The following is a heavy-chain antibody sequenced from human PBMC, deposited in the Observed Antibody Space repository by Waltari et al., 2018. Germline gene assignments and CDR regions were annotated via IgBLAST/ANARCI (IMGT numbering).Heavy chain of an antibody. CDR1: GYRFSSFW. CDR3: VRPLYSSDQDF. Sequence: EVRLVQSGAEVKKPGESLRISCKASGYRFSSFWIGWVRQRPGRGREWMGIIHPIDSDTRYGPSFQGQVTLSVDESISTAYLQWDSLQASDTAVYFCVRPLYSSDQDFWSQGTLVTVSS. CDR2: IHPIDSDT. D-gene: IGHD4-4*01. V-gene: IGHV5-51*01. J-gene: IGHJ4*02.